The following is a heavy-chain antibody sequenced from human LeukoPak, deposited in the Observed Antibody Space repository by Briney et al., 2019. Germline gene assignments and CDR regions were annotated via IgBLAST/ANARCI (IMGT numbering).Heavy chain of an antibody. CDR3: AKKGSRIAAAGPYFDY. Sequence: GGSLRLSCAASRFTFSNYEMHWVRQAPGKGLEWLSYISSSGNTIYYADSVKGRFTISRDNAKNSLYLQMNSLRAEDTAVYYCAKKGSRIAAAGPYFDYWGQGTLVTVSS. CDR2: ISSSGNTI. V-gene: IGHV3-48*03. D-gene: IGHD6-13*01. CDR1: RFTFSNYE. J-gene: IGHJ4*02.